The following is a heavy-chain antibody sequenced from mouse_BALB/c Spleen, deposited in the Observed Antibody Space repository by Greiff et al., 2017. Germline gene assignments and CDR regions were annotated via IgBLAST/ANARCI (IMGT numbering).Heavy chain of an antibody. CDR3: ARGGWLLRDYYAMDY. Sequence: QVQLKESGPGLVQPSQSLSITCTVSGFSLTSYGVHWVRQPPGKGLEWLGVIWAGGSTNYNSALMSRLSISKDNSKSQVFLKMNSLQTDDTAMYYCARGGWLLRDYYAMDYWGQGTSVTVSS. J-gene: IGHJ4*01. CDR1: GFSLTSYG. CDR2: IWAGGST. D-gene: IGHD2-3*01. V-gene: IGHV2-9*02.